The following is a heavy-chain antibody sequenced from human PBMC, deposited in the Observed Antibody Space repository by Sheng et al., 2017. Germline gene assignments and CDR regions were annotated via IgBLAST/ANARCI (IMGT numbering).Heavy chain of an antibody. CDR1: GFTFSSYG. J-gene: IGHJ4*02. V-gene: IGHV3-33*01. D-gene: IGHD3-10*01. CDR2: IWYDGSNK. Sequence: QVQLVESGGGVVQPGRSLRLSCAASGFTFSSYGMHWVRQAPGKGLEWVAVIWYDGSNKYYADSVKGRFTISRDNSKNTLYLQMNSLRAEDTAVYYCACEYYYGSGSFDYWGQGTRGHR. CDR3: ACEYYYGSGSFDY.